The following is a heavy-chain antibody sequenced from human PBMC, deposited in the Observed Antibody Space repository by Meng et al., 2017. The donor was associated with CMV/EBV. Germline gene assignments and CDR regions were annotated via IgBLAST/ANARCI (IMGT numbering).Heavy chain of an antibody. CDR2: IYYSGST. CDR3: ARDLPGGWFDP. D-gene: IGHD1-14*01. Sequence: SETLSLTCTVSGGSISGYYWSWIRQPPGKGLEWIGYIYYSGSTNYNPSLKSRVTISVDTSKNQFSLKLSSVTAADTAVYYCARDLPGGWFDPWGQGTLVTVSS. J-gene: IGHJ5*02. CDR1: GGSISGYY. V-gene: IGHV4-59*01.